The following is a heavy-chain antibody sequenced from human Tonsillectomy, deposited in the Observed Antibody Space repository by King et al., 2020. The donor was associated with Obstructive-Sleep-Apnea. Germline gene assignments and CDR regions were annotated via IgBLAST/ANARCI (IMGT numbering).Heavy chain of an antibody. D-gene: IGHD6-13*01. CDR1: GGSISSYY. V-gene: IGHV4-59*08. Sequence: QLQESGPGLVKPSETLSLTCTVSGGSISSYYWSWIRQPPGKGLEWIGYIYYSGSTNYNPSLKSRVTISVDTSKNQFSLKLSSVTAADTAVYYCARGIAAAGTLFDCWGQGTLVTVSS. CDR2: IYYSGST. J-gene: IGHJ4*02. CDR3: ARGIAAAGTLFDC.